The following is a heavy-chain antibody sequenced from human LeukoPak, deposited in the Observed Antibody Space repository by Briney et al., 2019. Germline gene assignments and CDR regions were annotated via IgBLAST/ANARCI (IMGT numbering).Heavy chain of an antibody. CDR1: GGSISSGDYY. CDR3: ARSGNYASNPFDY. CDR2: IYYSGST. D-gene: IGHD4-23*01. Sequence: SQTLSLACTVSGGSISSGDYYWSWIRQPPGKGLEWIGYIYYSGSTYYNPSLKSRVTISVDTSKNQFSLKLSSVTAADTAVYYCARSGNYASNPFDYWGQGTLVTVSS. J-gene: IGHJ4*02. V-gene: IGHV4-30-4*08.